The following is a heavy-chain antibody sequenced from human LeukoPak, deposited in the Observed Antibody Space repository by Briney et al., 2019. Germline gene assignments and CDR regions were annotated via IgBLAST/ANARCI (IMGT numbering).Heavy chain of an antibody. CDR2: ISSNGDNT. Sequence: GGSLRLSCAASGFTFSSYAMHWVRQAPGKGLEYVSAISSNGDNTYYANSVKGRFTISRDNSKNTLYPQMASLRGEDTAVYYCARAPREGFSGSYHDYWGQGTLVTVSS. CDR3: ARAPREGFSGSYHDY. V-gene: IGHV3-64*01. J-gene: IGHJ4*02. D-gene: IGHD1-26*01. CDR1: GFTFSSYA.